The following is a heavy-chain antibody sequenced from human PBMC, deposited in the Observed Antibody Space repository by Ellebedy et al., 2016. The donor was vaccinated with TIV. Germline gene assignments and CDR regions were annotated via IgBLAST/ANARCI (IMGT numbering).Heavy chain of an antibody. V-gene: IGHV3-11*01. D-gene: IGHD2-21*01. CDR3: AKDGPRDSHIDF. J-gene: IGHJ4*02. CDR1: GFTFSDSY. CDR2: INGGGRPT. Sequence: GESLKISXAASGFTFSDSYMGWVRQAPGEGLEWVAYINGGGRPTYYLDSVKGRFTVSRDNAKNFLYLQMNNLRTEDTAVYYCAKDGPRDSHIDFWGQGSLVTVSS.